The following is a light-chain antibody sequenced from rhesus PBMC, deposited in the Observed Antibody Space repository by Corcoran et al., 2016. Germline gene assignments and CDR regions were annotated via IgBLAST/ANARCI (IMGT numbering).Light chain of an antibody. CDR3: LRHNRSPLT. J-gene: IGKJ4*01. V-gene: IGKV1-28*03. CDR2: AAS. Sequence: DIQMTQSPSSLSASVGDTVTITCRASQGMNSYLNWFQPKPGKAPQLLLYAASSLESGVPSRFSGSGSGTDFTLTISSLQPEDFAVYYCLRHNRSPLTFGGGTKVELK. CDR1: QGMNSY.